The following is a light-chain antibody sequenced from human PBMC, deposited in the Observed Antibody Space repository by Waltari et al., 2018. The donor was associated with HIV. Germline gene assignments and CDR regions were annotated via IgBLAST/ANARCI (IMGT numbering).Light chain of an antibody. Sequence: DIQMTQSPSSLSASIGDTVTIPCRASQGIGNSVAWYQQIPGKAPKLLIYVASRLQSGVPSRFSGSESGTIYTLTISSLQPEDFATYYCQQYYSTLGWTFGQGTKVELK. CDR3: QQYYSTLGWT. CDR2: VAS. CDR1: QGIGNS. V-gene: IGKV1-NL1*01. J-gene: IGKJ1*01.